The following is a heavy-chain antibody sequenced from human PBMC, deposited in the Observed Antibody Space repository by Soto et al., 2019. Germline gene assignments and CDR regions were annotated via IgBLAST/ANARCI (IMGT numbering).Heavy chain of an antibody. CDR3: ARSRDLGWSDSGHFDC. Sequence: GGSLRLSCAASGFTFSTYAMHWVRQPPGKGLEWVSGLSNGGGSTFFANSMKGRFTISRDNYKNTLYLHMNSLRADDTAVYYCARSRDLGWSDSGHFDCWGQGTLATVSS. CDR1: GFTFSTYA. CDR2: LSNGGGST. D-gene: IGHD3-10*01. V-gene: IGHV3-23*01. J-gene: IGHJ4*02.